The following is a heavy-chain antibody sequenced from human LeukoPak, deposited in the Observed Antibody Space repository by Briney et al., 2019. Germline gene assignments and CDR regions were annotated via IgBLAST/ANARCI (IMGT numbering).Heavy chain of an antibody. CDR3: ARHSGYSSGWGNPEFDN. J-gene: IGHJ4*02. V-gene: IGHV4-39*01. CDR1: GGSISSSGYY. D-gene: IGHD6-19*01. Sequence: PSETLSLTCTVSGGSISSSGYYWGWIRQPPGKGLEWIGSMSYSGSTYYNPSLKSRVTISADTSKNQFSLKLSSVTAADTAVYHCARHSGYSSGWGNPEFDNWGQGTLVTVSS. CDR2: MSYSGST.